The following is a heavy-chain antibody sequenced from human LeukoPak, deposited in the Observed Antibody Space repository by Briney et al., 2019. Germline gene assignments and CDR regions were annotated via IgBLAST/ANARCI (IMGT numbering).Heavy chain of an antibody. CDR2: ISAHNGNT. J-gene: IGHJ3*02. Sequence: ASVKVSCKASGYTFTSYAMHWVRQAPGQRLEWMGWISAHNGNTNYAQKLQGRVTMTTDTSTSTAYVELRSLRSDDTAVYYCARDRDSSGYHDAFDIWGQGTMVTVSS. D-gene: IGHD3-22*01. CDR3: ARDRDSSGYHDAFDI. V-gene: IGHV1-18*01. CDR1: GYTFTSYA.